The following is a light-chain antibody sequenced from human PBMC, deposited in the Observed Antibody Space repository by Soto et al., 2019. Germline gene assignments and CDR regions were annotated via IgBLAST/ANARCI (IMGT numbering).Light chain of an antibody. CDR1: SSNIGAGYD. CDR2: GNS. CDR3: QSYDSSLSGV. J-gene: IGLJ1*01. V-gene: IGLV1-40*01. Sequence: QSVLTQPPSVSGAPGQRVTISCTGSSSNIGAGYDVHWYQQFPGTAPKLLIYGNSNRPSGVPDRFSGSKSGTSASLAITGLQAEDEADYYCQSYDSSLSGVFGSGT.